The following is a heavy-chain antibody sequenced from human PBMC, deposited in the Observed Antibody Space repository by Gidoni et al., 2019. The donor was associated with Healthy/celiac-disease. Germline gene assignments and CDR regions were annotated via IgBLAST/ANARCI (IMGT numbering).Heavy chain of an antibody. CDR3: TTDFIDDSSTTFIDAFDI. Sequence: EVQLVESGGGLVKPGGSLRLSCAASGFTFSNAWMRWVRQAPGKGLEGVGRIKSKTDGGTTDYAAPVKGRFTISRDDSKKNTLYLQMNSLKTEDTAVYYCTTDFIDDSSTTFIDAFDIWGQGTMVTVSS. D-gene: IGHD2-2*01. CDR2: IKSKTDGGTT. CDR1: GFTFSNAW. J-gene: IGHJ3*02. V-gene: IGHV3-15*01.